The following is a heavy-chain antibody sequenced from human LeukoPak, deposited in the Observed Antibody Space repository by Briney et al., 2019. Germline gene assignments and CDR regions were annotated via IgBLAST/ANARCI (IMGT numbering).Heavy chain of an antibody. Sequence: PGGSLRLSCAASGFTFSTYAMHWVRQAPGKGLEWLAVISYEGSSKHYAESVKGRFTISRGNSGESLYLQMNALRSEDTALYFCAKGLWAAVGTDLHSWGQGTLVTVSS. D-gene: IGHD6-13*01. CDR2: ISYEGSSK. CDR3: AKGLWAAVGTDLHS. J-gene: IGHJ4*02. CDR1: GFTFSTYA. V-gene: IGHV3-30*18.